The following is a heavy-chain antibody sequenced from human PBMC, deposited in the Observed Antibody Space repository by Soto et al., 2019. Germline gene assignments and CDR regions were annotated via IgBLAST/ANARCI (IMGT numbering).Heavy chain of an antibody. CDR1: GFTFSDYY. V-gene: IGHV3-11*01. J-gene: IGHJ4*02. CDR2: ISSGGSVI. CDR3: AREPRDDYMISGGFDY. Sequence: GGSLRLSCVASGFTFSDYYMSWFRQAPGKGLEWVSYISSGGSVIYSADSMKGRFTISRDNAKNSLYLQVNSLRAEDTAVYYCAREPRDDYMISGGFDYWGQGTLVTVSS. D-gene: IGHD4-4*01.